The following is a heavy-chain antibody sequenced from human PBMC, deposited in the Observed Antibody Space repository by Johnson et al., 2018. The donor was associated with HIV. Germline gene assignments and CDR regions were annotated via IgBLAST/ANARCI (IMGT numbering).Heavy chain of an antibody. CDR1: GFTFSSHW. CDR2: INGDGSST. CDR3: AKVAYSDAFDI. D-gene: IGHD1-1*01. Sequence: EVQLVESGGGLVQPGGSLRLSCATSGFTFSSHWIHWVRQAPGKGLLWVSRINGDGSSTNYANSVRGRFTISRDNSKNTLYLQMNSLRAEDKAVYYCAKVAYSDAFDIWGQGTMVTVSS. J-gene: IGHJ3*02. V-gene: IGHV3-74*01.